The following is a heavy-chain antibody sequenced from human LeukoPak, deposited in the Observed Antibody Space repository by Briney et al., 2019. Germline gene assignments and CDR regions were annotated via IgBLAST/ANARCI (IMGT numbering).Heavy chain of an antibody. CDR2: ISWNGYST. V-gene: IGHV3-43*01. D-gene: IGHD1-26*01. Sequence: GGSLRLSCAASGFTFHEYAMHWVRQAPGKGLEWVSLISWNGYSTSSGDSVKGRFTISRDNNKDSLSLQMNSLRTEDTALYYCARDSSGSLDYWGEGTLVTASS. J-gene: IGHJ4*02. CDR3: ARDSSGSLDY. CDR1: GFTFHEYA.